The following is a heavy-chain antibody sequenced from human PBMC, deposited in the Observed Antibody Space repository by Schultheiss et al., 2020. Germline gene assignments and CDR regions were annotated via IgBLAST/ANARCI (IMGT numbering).Heavy chain of an antibody. Sequence: SQTLSLTCTVSGGSISSSSYYWSWIRQPPGKGLEWIGYIYYSGSTNYNPSLKSRVTISVDTSKNQFSLKLSSVTAADTAVYYCARVKPVTRNYDPGVFDYWGQGTLVTVSS. J-gene: IGHJ4*02. CDR1: GGSISSSSYY. CDR2: IYYSGST. V-gene: IGHV4-61*05. CDR3: ARVKPVTRNYDPGVFDY. D-gene: IGHD3-3*01.